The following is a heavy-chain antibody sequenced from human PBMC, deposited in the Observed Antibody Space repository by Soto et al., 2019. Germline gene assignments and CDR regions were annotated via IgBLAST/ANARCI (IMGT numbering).Heavy chain of an antibody. CDR1: GFTFSSYS. J-gene: IGHJ3*02. Sequence: EVQLVESGGGLVKPGGSLRLSCAASGFTFSSYSMNWVRQAPGKGLEWVSSISSSSSYIYYADSVKGRFTISRDNAKNSLYLQMNSLRAEDTAVYYCARDQWGPWRFGSSSGAFDIWGQGTMVTVSS. CDR2: ISSSSSYI. V-gene: IGHV3-21*01. D-gene: IGHD6-6*01. CDR3: ARDQWGPWRFGSSSGAFDI.